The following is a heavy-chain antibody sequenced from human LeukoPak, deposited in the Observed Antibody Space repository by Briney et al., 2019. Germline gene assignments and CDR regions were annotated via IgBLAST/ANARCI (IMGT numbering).Heavy chain of an antibody. CDR2: IYYSGST. D-gene: IGHD1-26*01. CDR1: GGSISSSSYY. J-gene: IGHJ4*02. V-gene: IGHV4-39*02. CDR3: AREQGGAFDS. Sequence: SETLSLTCTVSGGSISSSSYYWGWIRQPPGKGLEWIGNIYYSGSTYNNPSLKSRVTISVDTSKNQFSLKLSSVTAADTAVYYCAREQGGAFDSWGQGTLVTVSS.